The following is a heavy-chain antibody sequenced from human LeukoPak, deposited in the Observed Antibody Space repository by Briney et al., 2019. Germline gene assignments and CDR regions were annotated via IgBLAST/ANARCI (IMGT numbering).Heavy chain of an antibody. J-gene: IGHJ4*02. V-gene: IGHV3-21*01. CDR3: AKDSHDYGDLVLGSEY. CDR2: IRSSSRYI. Sequence: GGSLRLSCAASGFTFSSYSMNWARQAPGEGLEWVSSIRSSSRYIYYAHSVKGRFTISRDNAKNTLYLQMNSLRAEDTAVYYCAKDSHDYGDLVLGSEYWGQGTLVTVSS. CDR1: GFTFSSYS. D-gene: IGHD4-17*01.